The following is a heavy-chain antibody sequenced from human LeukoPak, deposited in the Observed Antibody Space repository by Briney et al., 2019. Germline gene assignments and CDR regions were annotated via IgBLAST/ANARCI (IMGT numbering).Heavy chain of an antibody. J-gene: IGHJ4*02. CDR3: ARESGSYDY. V-gene: IGHV3-21*01. CDR2: ISSSSGYR. Sequence: GGSLRLSCAASGFTFKSAWMTWVRQAPGKGLEWVSSISSSSGYRYYADSVKGRFTISRDNAKNSLFLQMNSLRAEDTAVYYCARESGSYDYWGQGTLVTVSS. CDR1: GFTFKSAW. D-gene: IGHD1-26*01.